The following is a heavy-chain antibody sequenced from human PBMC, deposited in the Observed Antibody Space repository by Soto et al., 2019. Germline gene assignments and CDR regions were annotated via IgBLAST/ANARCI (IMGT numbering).Heavy chain of an antibody. V-gene: IGHV1-3*01. D-gene: IGHD2-2*01. CDR3: ARDWNCSNTRCQNCFDP. CDR2: ISAGNGDT. J-gene: IGHJ5*02. Sequence: GASVKVSCKASGYTFTAYAIHWVRQAPGQRLEWMGWISAGNGDTKYSQNFQGRVAITRDTSANTAYMELRSLRSDDTAVYYCARDWNCSNTRCQNCFDPWGQGILVTVSS. CDR1: GYTFTAYA.